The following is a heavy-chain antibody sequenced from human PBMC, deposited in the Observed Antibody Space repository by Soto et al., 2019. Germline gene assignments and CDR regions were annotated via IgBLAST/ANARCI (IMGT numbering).Heavy chain of an antibody. Sequence: SVKVSCKDSGGLFSSFAISWVRQAPGQGLEWMGGIIPVFGTAYYPQKFQDRVTITADESTNTAYMELSSLRSEDTGIYYCARGGGPYVWFNEFWGQGSLVTV. CDR3: ARGGGPYVWFNEF. CDR1: GGLFSSFA. J-gene: IGHJ4*02. CDR2: IIPVFGTA. D-gene: IGHD2-15*01. V-gene: IGHV1-69*13.